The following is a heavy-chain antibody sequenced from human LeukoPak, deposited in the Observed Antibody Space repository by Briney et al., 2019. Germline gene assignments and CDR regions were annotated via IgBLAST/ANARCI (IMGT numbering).Heavy chain of an antibody. Sequence: GGSLRLSCAASGFTFSRYSTNWVRQAPGKGLEWVSSISISSNYIYYADSVKGRFTISRDNAKNSLFLQVNSLRAEDTAMYYCARGSRFGVVERDAFDIWGQGTMVTVSS. J-gene: IGHJ3*02. D-gene: IGHD3-3*01. CDR2: ISISSNYI. CDR1: GFTFSRYS. V-gene: IGHV3-21*01. CDR3: ARGSRFGVVERDAFDI.